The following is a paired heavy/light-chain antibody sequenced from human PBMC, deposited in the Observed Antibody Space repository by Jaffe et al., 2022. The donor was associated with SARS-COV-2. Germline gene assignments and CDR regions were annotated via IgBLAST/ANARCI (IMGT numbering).Light chain of an antibody. Sequence: IVMTQSPDSLTVSLGERATINCKSSQSVLYSSENKNFLAWYQQKPGHPPKLLIYWASTRESGVPDRFSGSGSGTDFTLTISSLQADDVAVYYCQQSYSPPYTFGQGTKLEIK. CDR2: WAS. J-gene: IGKJ2*01. CDR1: QSVLYSSENKNF. CDR3: QQSYSPPYT. V-gene: IGKV4-1*01.
Heavy chain of an antibody. CDR1: GLTLRKYA. D-gene: IGHD6-13*01. J-gene: IGHJ3*02. CDR2: ISGGDSDTT. Sequence: EVQLLESGGGLIQSGGSLRLSCAASGLTLRKYAMSWVRQAPGKGLEWVSGISGGDSDTTHYINSVRGRFTVSRDISKNTLYLQMSSLRAEDTALYYCAKERGDSWYEPFDIWGQGTMVTVSS. V-gene: IGHV3-23*01. CDR3: AKERGDSWYEPFDI.